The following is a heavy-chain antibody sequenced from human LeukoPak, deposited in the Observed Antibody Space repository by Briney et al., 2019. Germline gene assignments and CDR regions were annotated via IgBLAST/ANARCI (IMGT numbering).Heavy chain of an antibody. CDR3: ARDDGQGEARNAFDV. CDR1: EFTFSLYS. J-gene: IGHJ3*01. V-gene: IGHV3-48*02. D-gene: IGHD1-26*01. Sequence: PGGSLRLSCAASEFTFSLYSMNWVRQAPGKGLEWLSYIRRGSDAIFYADSVKGRFTTSRDNAKNSLFLQMNSLRDEDTAVYYCARDDGQGEARNAFDVWGRGTMVTVSS. CDR2: IRRGSDAI.